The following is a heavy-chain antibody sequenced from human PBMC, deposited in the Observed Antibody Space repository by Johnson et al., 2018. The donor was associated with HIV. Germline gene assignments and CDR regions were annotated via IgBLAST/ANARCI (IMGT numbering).Heavy chain of an antibody. Sequence: QVQLVESGGGVVQPGRSLRLSCAASGFTFSSYAMHWVRQAPGKGLEWVAVIRYDGSNNYYADSVKGRFTISRDNSKNTLYLQMDSLRAEDTAVYYCAKDRGLLFGDDAFDIWGQGTMVTVSS. CDR1: GFTFSSYA. CDR2: IRYDGSNN. D-gene: IGHD3-10*01. J-gene: IGHJ3*02. V-gene: IGHV3-30*02. CDR3: AKDRGLLFGDDAFDI.